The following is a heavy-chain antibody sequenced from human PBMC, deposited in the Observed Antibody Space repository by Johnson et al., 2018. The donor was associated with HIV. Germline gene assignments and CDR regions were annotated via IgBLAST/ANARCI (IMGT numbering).Heavy chain of an antibody. V-gene: IGHV3-30*04. Sequence: QVQLVESGGGLVQPGGSLRLSCAASGFTFSSYAMHWVRQAPGKGLEWVALISYDGSNKYYADSVKGRFTISRDNSKNTLYLQMNSLETEDTAMYYCAKDFGIVVVKSAFDIWGQGTMVTVSS. CDR1: GFTFSSYA. CDR3: AKDFGIVVVKSAFDI. CDR2: ISYDGSNK. J-gene: IGHJ3*02. D-gene: IGHD3-22*01.